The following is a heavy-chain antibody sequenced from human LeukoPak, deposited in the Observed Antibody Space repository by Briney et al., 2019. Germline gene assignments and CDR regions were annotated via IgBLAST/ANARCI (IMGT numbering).Heavy chain of an antibody. CDR2: ICYSGST. J-gene: IGHJ4*02. D-gene: IGHD3-10*01. V-gene: IGHV4-30-4*08. Sequence: SQTLSLTCTVSGGSISSGDYYWSWIRQPPGKGLEWIGYICYSGSTYYNPSLKSRVTISVDTSKNQFSLKLSSVTAADTAVYYCAREKGGIPWFGELSYYFDYWGQGTLVTVSS. CDR3: AREKGGIPWFGELSYYFDY. CDR1: GGSISSGDYY.